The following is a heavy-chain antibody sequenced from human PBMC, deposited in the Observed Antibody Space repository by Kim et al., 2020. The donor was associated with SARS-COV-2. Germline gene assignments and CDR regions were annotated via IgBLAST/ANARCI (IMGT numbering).Heavy chain of an antibody. V-gene: IGHV3-23*01. J-gene: IGHJ6*02. D-gene: IGHD5-18*01. Sequence: SVKGRFTISKDKSKNTMYLQMNSLRAEDTAVYYCAKGGAAMVNYYYGMDVWGQGTTVTVSS. CDR3: AKGGAAMVNYYYGMDV.